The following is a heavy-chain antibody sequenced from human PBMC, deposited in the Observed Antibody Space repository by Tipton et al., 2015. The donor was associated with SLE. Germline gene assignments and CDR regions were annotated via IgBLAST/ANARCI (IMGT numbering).Heavy chain of an antibody. V-gene: IGHV1-69*01. CDR3: ARGGHYDILTGYCPAPGYYYYGLDV. D-gene: IGHD3-9*01. Sequence: QVQLVQSGAEVKKPGSSVKVSCKASGGTFSSYAISWVRQAPGQGLEWMGGIIPIFGTANYAQKFQGRVTITADESTSTAYMELSSLRSEDTAVYYCARGGHYDILTGYCPAPGYYYYGLDVWGQGTTVTVSS. CDR1: GGTFSSYA. CDR2: IIPIFGTA. J-gene: IGHJ6*02.